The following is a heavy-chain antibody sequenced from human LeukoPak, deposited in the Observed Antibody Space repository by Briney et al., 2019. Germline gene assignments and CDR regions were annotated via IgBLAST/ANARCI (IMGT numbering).Heavy chain of an antibody. D-gene: IGHD6-19*01. CDR1: GYSFVGYG. V-gene: IGHV1-18*01. Sequence: ASVKVSCKASGYSFVGYGITWVRQAPGQGLEWMGWFNPENGNTNYAQKVQGRVTMTADTSTSTSYMELRSLRSDDTAVYYCARHALYTGGWYEYYFDYWGQGSLVTVSS. CDR2: FNPENGNT. CDR3: ARHALYTGGWYEYYFDY. J-gene: IGHJ4*02.